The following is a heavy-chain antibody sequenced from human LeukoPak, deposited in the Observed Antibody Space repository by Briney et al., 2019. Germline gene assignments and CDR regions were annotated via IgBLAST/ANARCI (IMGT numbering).Heavy chain of an antibody. CDR3: AKTKAAGTDDY. V-gene: IGHV3-48*01. CDR1: GFTFSSYS. D-gene: IGHD6-13*01. J-gene: IGHJ4*02. CDR2: ISSSSSTI. Sequence: GGSLRLSCAASGFTFSSYSMNWVRQAPGKGLEWVSYISSSSSTIYYADSVKGRFTISRDNSKNTLYLQMNSLRAEDMAVYYCAKTKAAGTDDYWGQGTLVTVSS.